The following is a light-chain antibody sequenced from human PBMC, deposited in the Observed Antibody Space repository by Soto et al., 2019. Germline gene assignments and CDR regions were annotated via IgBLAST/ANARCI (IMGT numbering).Light chain of an antibody. CDR3: QQYGSSPRT. CDR2: GAS. J-gene: IGKJ4*01. CDR1: QSVSSSY. Sequence: EIVLTQSPGTLSLSPGERATLSCRASQSVSSSYLAWYQQKPGQAPRLLIYGASSRATGIPHRFSGSGSGTDFTRTISRLEPEDFAVYYCQQYGSSPRTFGGGTKVEIK. V-gene: IGKV3-20*01.